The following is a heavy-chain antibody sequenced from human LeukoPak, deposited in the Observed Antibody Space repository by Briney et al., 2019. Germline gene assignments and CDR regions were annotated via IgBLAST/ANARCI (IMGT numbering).Heavy chain of an antibody. V-gene: IGHV4-61*01. CDR1: GGSVSSGSYY. CDR2: IYYSGST. D-gene: IGHD6-19*01. Sequence: SETLSLTCTVSGGSVSSGSYYWSRIRQPPGKGLEWIGYIYYSGSTNYNPSLKSRVTISVDTSKNQFSLKLSSVTAADTAVYYCARVQSAVAPFDYWGQGTLVTVSS. CDR3: ARVQSAVAPFDY. J-gene: IGHJ4*02.